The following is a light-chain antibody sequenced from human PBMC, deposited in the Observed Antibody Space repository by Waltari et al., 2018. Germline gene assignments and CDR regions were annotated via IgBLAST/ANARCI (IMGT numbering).Light chain of an antibody. CDR2: GAS. Sequence: EIVMTQSPATLSVSPGERATLSCRASQSISSNLACDQQKPGQAPRLLIYGASIRATGIPDRFSCSGSGTEFTLTISSLQSEYFAVYYCQQYYRWWTFGLGTKVERK. CDR3: QQYYRWWT. V-gene: IGKV3-15*01. CDR1: QSISSN. J-gene: IGKJ1*01.